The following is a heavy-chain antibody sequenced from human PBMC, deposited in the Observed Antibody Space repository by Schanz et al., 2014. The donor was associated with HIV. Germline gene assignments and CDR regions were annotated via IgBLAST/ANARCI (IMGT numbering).Heavy chain of an antibody. Sequence: QVQLVQSGAEVKKTGSSVKVSCKASGCTFRSNAITWVRQAPGQGLEWIGHFNVMLSKINSAQKFQGRVSMTADPSTNTAYMEMRGLRFEDTAVYYCASGRRSGIGWRMDVWGQGTTVSVSS. J-gene: IGHJ6*02. D-gene: IGHD6-19*01. CDR1: GCTFRSNA. V-gene: IGHV1-69*01. CDR3: ASGRRSGIGWRMDV. CDR2: FNVMLSKI.